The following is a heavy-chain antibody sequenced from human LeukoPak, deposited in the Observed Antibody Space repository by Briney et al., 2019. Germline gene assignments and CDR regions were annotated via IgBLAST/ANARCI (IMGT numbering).Heavy chain of an antibody. D-gene: IGHD3-9*01. CDR3: ARLPYDILTGYKGAFDI. V-gene: IGHV4-59*08. J-gene: IGHJ3*02. Sequence: PSETLSLTCTVSGGSISSYYWSWIRQPPGKGLEWIGNIYYSGSTNYNPSLKSRVTISVDTSKNQFSLKLSSVTAADTAVYYCARLPYDILTGYKGAFDIWGQGTMVTVSS. CDR1: GGSISSYY. CDR2: IYYSGST.